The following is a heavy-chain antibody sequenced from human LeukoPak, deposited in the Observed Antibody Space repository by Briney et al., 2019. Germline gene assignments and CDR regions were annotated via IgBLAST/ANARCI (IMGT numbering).Heavy chain of an antibody. D-gene: IGHD2-2*01. V-gene: IGHV1-2*02. CDR3: ARGVVVVPAAIDY. Sequence: ASVKVSFKASGYTFTGYYMHWVRQAPGQGLEWMGWINPNSGGTNYAQKFQGRVTMTRDTSISTAYMELSRLRSDDTAVYYCARGVVVVPAAIDYRGQGTLVTVSS. CDR1: GYTFTGYY. CDR2: INPNSGGT. J-gene: IGHJ4*02.